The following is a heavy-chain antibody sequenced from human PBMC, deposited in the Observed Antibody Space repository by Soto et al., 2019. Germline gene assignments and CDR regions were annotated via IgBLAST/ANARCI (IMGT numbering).Heavy chain of an antibody. D-gene: IGHD3-22*01. V-gene: IGHV3-21*01. J-gene: IGHJ4*02. CDR2: ITSDSSNV. CDR1: GFTFSTYG. CDR3: ARHPPYYYDSSGYYDY. Sequence: GGSLRLSCAASGFTFSTYGMNWVRQAPGKGLEWVSYITSDSSNVHYADSVKGRFTISRDNAKNSLSLQMNSLRAEDTAAYYCARHPPYYYDSSGYYDYWGQGTLVTVSS.